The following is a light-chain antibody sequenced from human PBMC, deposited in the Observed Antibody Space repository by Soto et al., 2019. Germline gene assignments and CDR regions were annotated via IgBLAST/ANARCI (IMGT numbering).Light chain of an antibody. V-gene: IGLV1-51*01. J-gene: IGLJ2*01. Sequence: QSVLTQPPSVSAAPGEKVTISCSGTSSNIGSNFVSWYQQLPGTAPKLLIYDDYKRPSGTPDRFSGSKTATSAALAITGPQTGDEADYYCGSWDNSLSGVIYGGGTKLTVL. CDR3: GSWDNSLSGVI. CDR1: SSNIGSNF. CDR2: DDY.